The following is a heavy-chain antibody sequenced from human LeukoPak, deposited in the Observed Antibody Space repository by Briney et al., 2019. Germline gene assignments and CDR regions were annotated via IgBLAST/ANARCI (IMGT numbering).Heavy chain of an antibody. CDR1: AFNFTAYW. CDR3: AVSNGGYGP. D-gene: IGHD5-12*01. J-gene: IGHJ5*02. CDR2: INSDGTTT. Sequence: GGSLRLSCGSTAFNFTAYWMHWVRQDPRQGLLWVARINSDGTTTNYADSVKGRFTISRDNAKNTMFLQMNSLRAEDTAVYFCAVSNGGYGPWGQGALVTVSS. V-gene: IGHV3-74*01.